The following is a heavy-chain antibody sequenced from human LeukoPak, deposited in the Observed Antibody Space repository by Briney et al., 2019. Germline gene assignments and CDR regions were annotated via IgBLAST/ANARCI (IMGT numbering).Heavy chain of an antibody. CDR2: INPSGGFT. CDR3: AREGNATTENYYGMDV. CDR1: GYTFTSNY. D-gene: IGHD4-17*01. J-gene: IGHJ6*02. Sequence: ASVKVSCKASGYTFTSNYIHWVRQAPGQGLEWMGIINPSGGFTSYAQKFQGRVTMTRDTSTSTVSMELSSLRSEDTAVYFCAREGNATTENYYGMDVWGQGTTVTVSS. V-gene: IGHV1-46*01.